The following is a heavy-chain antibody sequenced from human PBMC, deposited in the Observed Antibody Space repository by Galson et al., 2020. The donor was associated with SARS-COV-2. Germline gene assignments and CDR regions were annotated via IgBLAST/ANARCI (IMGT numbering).Heavy chain of an antibody. Sequence: GGSLRLSCAASGFTFSSYAMHWVRQAPGKGLEWVAVISYDGSNKYYADSVKGRFTISRDNSKNTLYLQMNSLRAEDTAVYYCARSNSGNYYYGMDVWGQGTTVTVSS. V-gene: IGHV3-30-3*01. CDR2: ISYDGSNK. J-gene: IGHJ6*02. CDR1: GFTFSSYA. CDR3: ARSNSGNYYYGMDV. D-gene: IGHD1-26*01.